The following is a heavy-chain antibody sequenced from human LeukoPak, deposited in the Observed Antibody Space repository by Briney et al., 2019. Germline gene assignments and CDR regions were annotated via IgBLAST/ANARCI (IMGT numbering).Heavy chain of an antibody. J-gene: IGHJ4*02. D-gene: IGHD1-26*01. CDR3: ASGSTHFDY. CDR2: ISYDGSNK. CDR1: GFTFSSYA. Sequence: GRSLRLSCAASGFTFSSYAMHWVRQAPGKGLEWVAVISYDGSNKYYADSVKGRFTISRDNSKNTLHLQMNSLRAEDTAVYYCASGSTHFDYWGQGTLVTVSS. V-gene: IGHV3-30-3*01.